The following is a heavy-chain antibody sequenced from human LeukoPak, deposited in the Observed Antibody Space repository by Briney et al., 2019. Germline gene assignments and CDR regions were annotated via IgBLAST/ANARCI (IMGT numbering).Heavy chain of an antibody. CDR1: GFTFHNYA. Sequence: GRSLRLSCAASGFTFHNYAIHWVRQAPGKGLEWFSPTSGDGITTYFADSVKGRFTISRDNSKSSLFLQMNSLRTEDTALYYCARDHVYGGADYWGQGALVTVSS. CDR2: TSGDGITT. CDR3: ARDHVYGGADY. D-gene: IGHD5/OR15-5a*01. V-gene: IGHV3-43*02. J-gene: IGHJ4*02.